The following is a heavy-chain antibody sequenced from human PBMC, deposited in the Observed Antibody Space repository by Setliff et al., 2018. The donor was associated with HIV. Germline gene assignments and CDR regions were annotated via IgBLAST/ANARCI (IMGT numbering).Heavy chain of an antibody. J-gene: IGHJ1*01. CDR3: ARGLGYSSGSEYFQY. D-gene: IGHD5-18*01. V-gene: IGHV1-2*06. CDR1: GYTFTGYY. CDR2: INPNSDAT. Sequence: ASVKVSCKASGYTFTGYYIHWVRQAPGQGLEWMGRINPNSDATDYAQKFQGRVTMTRDTSISAAYMELSWLRSDDTAVYYCARGLGYSSGSEYFQYWGQGTLVTVSS.